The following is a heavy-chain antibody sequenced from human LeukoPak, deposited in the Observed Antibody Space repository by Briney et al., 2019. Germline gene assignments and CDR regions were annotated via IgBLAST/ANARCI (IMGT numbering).Heavy chain of an antibody. D-gene: IGHD5-24*01. J-gene: IGHJ6*03. CDR1: SVSISSFY. Sequence: SETLSLTCTVSSVSISSFYWSWIRQPPGKGREWSGYIYYSGSTNSNPSLTSRVTTSLETSKNQLSLNLRSVTAGDRAVYFCARVGDGCNSYYYRDVWPKETSVSVS. CDR2: IYYSGST. CDR3: ARVGDGCNSYYYRDV. V-gene: IGHV4-59*01.